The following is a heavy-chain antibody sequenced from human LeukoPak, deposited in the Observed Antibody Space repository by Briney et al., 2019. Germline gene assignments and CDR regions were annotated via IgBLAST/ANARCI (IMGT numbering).Heavy chain of an antibody. CDR3: ANLPFGGSYRDAFDI. V-gene: IGHV1-8*01. CDR2: MNPNSGNT. Sequence: ASVKVSCKAPGYTFTSYDINWVRQATGQGLEWMGWMNPNSGNTGYAQKFQGRVTMTRNTSISTAYMELSSLRSEDTAVYYCANLPFGGSYRDAFDIWGQGTMVTVSS. J-gene: IGHJ3*02. CDR1: GYTFTSYD. D-gene: IGHD1-26*01.